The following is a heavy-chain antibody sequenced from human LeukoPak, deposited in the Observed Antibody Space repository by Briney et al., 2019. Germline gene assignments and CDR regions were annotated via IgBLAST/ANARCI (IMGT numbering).Heavy chain of an antibody. J-gene: IGHJ4*02. CDR1: GGSISSYH. D-gene: IGHD2-15*01. CDR3: ARRSVVGARTYYFDY. Sequence: ASETLSLTCTVSGGSISSYHWNWIRQSPGKGLEWIGYVYHSGGTNYNPSLKSRVTISLDTSKNQFSVKLNSVTAADTAVYYCARRSVVGARTYYFDYWGQGTLVTVSS. CDR2: VYHSGGT. V-gene: IGHV4-59*01.